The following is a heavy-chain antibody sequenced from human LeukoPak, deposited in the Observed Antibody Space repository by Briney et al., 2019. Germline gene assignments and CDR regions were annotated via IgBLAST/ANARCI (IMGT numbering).Heavy chain of an antibody. D-gene: IGHD1-26*01. V-gene: IGHV4-59*01. CDR2: IFYSGST. CDR1: GDSISSYY. CDR3: AGRSARYFDH. J-gene: IGHJ4*02. Sequence: SETLSLTCTVSGDSISSYYWSLIRQPPGEGLQWIGYIFYSGSTNYNASLRSRVAISVDTSKNQSSLRLTSVTAADTAVYYCAGRSARYFDHWGQGALVTVSS.